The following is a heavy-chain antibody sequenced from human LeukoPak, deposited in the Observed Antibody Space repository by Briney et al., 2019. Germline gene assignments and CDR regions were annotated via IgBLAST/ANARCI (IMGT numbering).Heavy chain of an antibody. J-gene: IGHJ6*02. Sequence: SESLSLTCSVSIGSISSSKWWSWVRQSPVKGLEWIGEIYLYGTTNYNPSFTSRVTMSVDRSRNQFSLKLTSVTAADTAVYYCARQKWEQQGRDYYFNGLDVWGPGTTVIVSS. V-gene: IGHV4-4*02. CDR2: IYLYGTT. D-gene: IGHD1/OR15-1a*01. CDR3: ARQKWEQQGRDYYFNGLDV. CDR1: IGSISSSKW.